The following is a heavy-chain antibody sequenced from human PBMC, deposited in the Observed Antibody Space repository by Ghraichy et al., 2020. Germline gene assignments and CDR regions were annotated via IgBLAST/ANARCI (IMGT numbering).Heavy chain of an antibody. CDR3: VKDETVMVISPEH. CDR2: MSAHGGST. J-gene: IGHJ1*01. V-gene: IGHV3-23*01. CDR1: GFAFSSHG. D-gene: IGHD2-8*01. Sequence: GGSLRLSCAASGFAFSSHGMSWVRQASGMGLEWVSGMSAHGGSTYYADSVKGRFIISRDNSESTLYLQMNSLRAEDTAVYHCVKDETVMVISPEHWGPGTLVTVSS.